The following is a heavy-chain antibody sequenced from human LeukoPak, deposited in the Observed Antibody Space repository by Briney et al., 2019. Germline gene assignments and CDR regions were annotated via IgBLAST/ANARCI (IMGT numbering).Heavy chain of an antibody. CDR2: INGIACTT. V-gene: IGHV3-23*01. Sequence: PGGSLRLSCAASGFTFSRYAMSWVRQAPGKGLEWFSSINGIACTTYYADSVKRLFTISQDNSKTTLYLQMNSLRAEDTAVYYCAKDLTVTTLFDFWGQGTLVTVSS. CDR1: GFTFSRYA. D-gene: IGHD4-17*01. J-gene: IGHJ4*02. CDR3: AKDLTVTTLFDF.